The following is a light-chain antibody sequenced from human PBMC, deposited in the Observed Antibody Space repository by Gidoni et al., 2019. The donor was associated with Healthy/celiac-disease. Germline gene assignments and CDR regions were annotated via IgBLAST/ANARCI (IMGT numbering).Light chain of an antibody. V-gene: IGKV2-28*01. CDR1: LSLLHRNVYNY. Sequence: DIVMTQSLLSLPVTPGEPASIPCRSSLSLLHRNVYNYLDWYLQKPGQSPQLLIYLGSNRASVVPDRFSGSGSGTDFTLKISRVEAEDFGVYYCMQSLQTPPWTFGQGTKVEIK. CDR3: MQSLQTPPWT. J-gene: IGKJ1*01. CDR2: LGS.